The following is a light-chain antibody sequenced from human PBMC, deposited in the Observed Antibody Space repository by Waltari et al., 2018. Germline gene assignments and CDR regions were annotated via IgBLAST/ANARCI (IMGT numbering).Light chain of an antibody. CDR2: GAS. CDR1: QSFSGN. CDR3: QQYIDWPWT. V-gene: IGKV3-15*01. Sequence: EIVMTQSPANLSVSAGERATLSCRDSQSFSGNLAWYPQNPGQSPRLLIYGASTRATGVPARFSGSWSCTEFILTISRLQSEDFAVYYCQQYIDWPWTFGQGSKV. J-gene: IGKJ1*01.